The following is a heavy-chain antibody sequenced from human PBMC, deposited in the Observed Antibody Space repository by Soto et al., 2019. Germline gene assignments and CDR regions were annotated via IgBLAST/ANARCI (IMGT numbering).Heavy chain of an antibody. J-gene: IGHJ3*02. CDR2: FDPEDGET. D-gene: IGHD3-10*02. CDR3: ATVRTEPGAFDM. CDR1: GYTLTELS. Sequence: GASVKVSCKVSGYTLTELSMHWVRQAPGEGLERMGGFDPEDGETIYAQKFQGRVTMTEDTSTDTAYMELSSLRSEDPAVYYCATVRTEPGAFDMGGQGTMITV. V-gene: IGHV1-24*01.